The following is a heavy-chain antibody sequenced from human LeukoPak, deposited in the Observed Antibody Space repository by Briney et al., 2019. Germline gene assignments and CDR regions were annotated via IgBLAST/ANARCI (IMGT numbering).Heavy chain of an antibody. J-gene: IGHJ6*03. D-gene: IGHD3-10*01. CDR3: ARETSQEGTHYMDV. V-gene: IGHV4-34*01. Sequence: SETLCLTCAVYGGSFSGYYWSWIRQPPGKGLEWIGEINHSGSTKYNPSLKRRVTISVNKSKKQFPSKRSSVTAADTAVYYCARETSQEGTHYMDVWGKGTTVTISS. CDR1: GGSFSGYY. CDR2: INHSGST.